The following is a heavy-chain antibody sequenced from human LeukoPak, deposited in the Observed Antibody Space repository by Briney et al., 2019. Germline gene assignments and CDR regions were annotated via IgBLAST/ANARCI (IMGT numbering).Heavy chain of an antibody. V-gene: IGHV3-48*01. CDR3: ARGYCGGDCYGD. Sequence: GGSLRLSCAASGFTFSDYSFNWVRQAPGKGLEWVSYISSSGSPIYYADSLKGRFTISRDNAKNSLYLQMNSLRAEDTAVYYCARGYCGGDCYGDWGQGTLVTVSS. CDR2: ISSSGSPI. D-gene: IGHD2-21*02. CDR1: GFTFSDYS. J-gene: IGHJ1*01.